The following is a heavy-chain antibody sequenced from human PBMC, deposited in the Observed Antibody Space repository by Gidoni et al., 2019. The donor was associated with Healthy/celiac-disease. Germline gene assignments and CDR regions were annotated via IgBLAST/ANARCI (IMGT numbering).Heavy chain of an antibody. CDR2: IYHSGST. Sequence: QVQLQESGPGLVKPSETLSLTCAVSGYSISSGYYWGWIRQPPGKGLEWIGSIYHSGSTYYNPSLKSRVTISVDTSKNQFSLKLSSVTAADTAVYYCARDLSGYSYGSTENWFDPWGQGTLVTVSS. D-gene: IGHD5-18*01. V-gene: IGHV4-38-2*02. CDR1: GYSISSGYY. CDR3: ARDLSGYSYGSTENWFDP. J-gene: IGHJ5*02.